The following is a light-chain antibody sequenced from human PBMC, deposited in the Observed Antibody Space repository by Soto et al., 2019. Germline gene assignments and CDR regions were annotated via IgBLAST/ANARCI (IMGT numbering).Light chain of an antibody. CDR3: QQYSTWPPYT. CDR2: GAS. CDR1: QSVSSN. J-gene: IGKJ2*01. V-gene: IGKV3-15*01. Sequence: EMVMTQSQATLSVSPGERATLSCRASQSVSSNVAWYQLKPGQAPRLLIFGASTRASGIPARFSGSGSGTAFTLTISSLQSEDFAVYYCQQYSTWPPYTFGQGTKLEIK.